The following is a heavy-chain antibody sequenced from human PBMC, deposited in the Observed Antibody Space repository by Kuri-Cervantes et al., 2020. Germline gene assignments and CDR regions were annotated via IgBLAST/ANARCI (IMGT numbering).Heavy chain of an antibody. CDR2: ISAYNGNT. Sequence: ASVKVSCKASGYTFTGYYMHWVRQAPGQGLEWMGWISAYNGNTNYAQKLQGRVTMTTDTSTSTAYMELRSLRSDDTAVYYCASQYCSGGSCPPYYYYGMDVWGQGTTVTVSS. J-gene: IGHJ6*02. CDR1: GYTFTGYY. D-gene: IGHD2-15*01. CDR3: ASQYCSGGSCPPYYYYGMDV. V-gene: IGHV1-18*04.